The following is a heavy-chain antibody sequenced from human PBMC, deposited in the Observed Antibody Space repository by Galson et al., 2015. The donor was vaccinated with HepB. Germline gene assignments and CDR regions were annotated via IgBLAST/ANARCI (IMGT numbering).Heavy chain of an antibody. J-gene: IGHJ4*02. V-gene: IGHV3-30*04. D-gene: IGHD1-26*01. Sequence: SLRLSCAASGFTFSSYAMHWVRQAPGKGLEWVAVISYDGSNKYYADSVKGRFTISRDNSKNTLYLQMNSLRAEDTAVYYCARDGSGSFQPNIFDYWGQGTLVTVSS. CDR1: GFTFSSYA. CDR2: ISYDGSNK. CDR3: ARDGSGSFQPNIFDY.